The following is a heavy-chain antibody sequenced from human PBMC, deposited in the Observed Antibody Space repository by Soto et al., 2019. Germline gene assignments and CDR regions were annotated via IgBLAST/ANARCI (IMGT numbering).Heavy chain of an antibody. CDR1: GFTFSSYA. CDR2: ISYDGSNK. J-gene: IGHJ5*02. V-gene: IGHV3-30-3*01. Sequence: QVQLVESGGGVVQPGRSLRLSCAASGFTFSSYAMHWVRQAPGKGLEWVAVISYDGSNKYYADSVKGRFTISRDNSKNTLYLQMNSLSAEDTAVYYCARKGSIRGPPYYDILTAPEFDPWGQVTLVTVSS. CDR3: ARKGSIRGPPYYDILTAPEFDP. D-gene: IGHD3-9*01.